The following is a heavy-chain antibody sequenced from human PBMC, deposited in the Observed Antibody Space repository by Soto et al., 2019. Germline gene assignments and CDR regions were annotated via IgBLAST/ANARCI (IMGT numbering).Heavy chain of an antibody. CDR1: GYTLTELS. Sequence: GASVKVSCKVSGYTLTELSMHWVRQAPGKGLEWMGGFDPEDGETIYAQKFQGRVTMTEDTSTDTAYMELSSLRSEDTAVYYCATWCYYDSSGYSYYGMDVCGQGTTVTVSS. V-gene: IGHV1-24*01. J-gene: IGHJ6*02. CDR3: ATWCYYDSSGYSYYGMDV. CDR2: FDPEDGET. D-gene: IGHD3-22*01.